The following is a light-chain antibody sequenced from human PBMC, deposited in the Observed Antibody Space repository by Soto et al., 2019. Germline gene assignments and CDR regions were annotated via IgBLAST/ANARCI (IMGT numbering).Light chain of an antibody. CDR2: ENN. CDR3: GTWYSSLRAGD. V-gene: IGLV1-51*02. CDR1: SSNIGNNF. J-gene: IGLJ2*01. Sequence: QSVLTQPPSVSAAPGQKVTISCSGNSSNIGNNFVSWYQQLPGTAPKLLIYENNNRHSGITDRFSGSKSGTSATLGIAGLQTGYEADYYCGTWYSSLRAGDFGGGTKVTVL.